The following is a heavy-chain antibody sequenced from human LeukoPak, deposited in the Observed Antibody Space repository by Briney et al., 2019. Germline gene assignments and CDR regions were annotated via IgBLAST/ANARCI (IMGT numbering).Heavy chain of an antibody. CDR2: ISGSGGST. Sequence: GGSLRLSCAASGFTFSTFAMIWVRQAPGKGLEWVSAISGSGGSTYYADSVKGRFTISRDNSKNTLYLQMNSLRAEDTAVYYCAKYYYDSSGYYLPFDYWGQGTLVTVSS. V-gene: IGHV3-23*01. CDR3: AKYYYDSSGYYLPFDY. CDR1: GFTFSTFA. D-gene: IGHD3-22*01. J-gene: IGHJ4*02.